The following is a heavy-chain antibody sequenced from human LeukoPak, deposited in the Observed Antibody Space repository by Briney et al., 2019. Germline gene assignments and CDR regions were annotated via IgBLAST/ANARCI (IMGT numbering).Heavy chain of an antibody. CDR2: IYYSGST. CDR3: ASSELAAAGTGNWFDP. D-gene: IGHD6-13*01. J-gene: IGHJ5*02. Sequence: SETLSLTCTVSGGSVSSGSYYWSWIRQPPGKGLEWIGYIYYSGSTNYNPSLKSRVTISVDTSKNQFSLKLSSVTAADTAVYYCASSELAAAGTGNWFDPWGQGTLVTVSS. CDR1: GGSVSSGSYY. V-gene: IGHV4-61*01.